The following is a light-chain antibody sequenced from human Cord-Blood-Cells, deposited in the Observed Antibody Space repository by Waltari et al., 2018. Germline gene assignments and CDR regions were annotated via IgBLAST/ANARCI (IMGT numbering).Light chain of an antibody. CDR1: SSDVGSYNL. V-gene: IGLV2-23*02. J-gene: IGLJ2*01. Sequence: QSALTQPASVSRSPGQSITISCPGTSSDVGSYNLVSCYQQHPGKAPKLMIYEDSKRPSGVSNRFSGSKSGNTASLTISGLQAEDEADYYCCSYAGSSTFVVFGGGTKLTVL. CDR2: EDS. CDR3: CSYAGSSTFVV.